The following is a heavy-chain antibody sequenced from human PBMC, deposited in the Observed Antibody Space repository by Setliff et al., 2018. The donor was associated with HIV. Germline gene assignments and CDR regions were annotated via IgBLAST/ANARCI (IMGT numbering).Heavy chain of an antibody. Sequence: GASVKVSCKASGYTFTNYYIHWVRQAPGQGLEWMGLINPRGGRTSYAQKFQGRLTMTRDTSRSTVYMELGSLRSEDTAVYYCARCYYDSSGPTDAFDIWGQGTVVTV. CDR3: ARCYYDSSGPTDAFDI. J-gene: IGHJ3*02. CDR1: GYTFTNYY. D-gene: IGHD3-22*01. V-gene: IGHV1-46*01. CDR2: INPRGGRT.